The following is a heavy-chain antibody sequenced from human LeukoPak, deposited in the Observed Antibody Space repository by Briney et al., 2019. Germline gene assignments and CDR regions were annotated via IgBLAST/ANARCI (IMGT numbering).Heavy chain of an antibody. CDR3: GTVRGILSYFDL. V-gene: IGHV1-2*02. Sequence: ASVKVSCKASGYTFTSYDINWVRQAPGQGPEWMGWINLNTGGVNYAQKFDGRFSMTRDTSINTAFMELSGLRSDDTAVYYCGTVRGILSYFDLWGRGTLVTVSS. J-gene: IGHJ2*01. CDR2: INLNTGGV. D-gene: IGHD3-16*01. CDR1: GYTFTSYD.